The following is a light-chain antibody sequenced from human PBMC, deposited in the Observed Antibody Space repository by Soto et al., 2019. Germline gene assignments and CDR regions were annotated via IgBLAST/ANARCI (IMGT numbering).Light chain of an antibody. CDR3: CSYAGTFHVL. J-gene: IGLJ2*01. CDR1: SSDIGAYDY. Sequence: QSALSQPHSVSGSPGQSVTISCTGTSSDIGAYDYVSWYQQHPGKAPKLMIYGVNKRPSGVSDRFSGSKSGNTASLTISGLQAEDEADYYCCSYAGTFHVLFGGGTKLNVL. CDR2: GVN. V-gene: IGLV2-11*01.